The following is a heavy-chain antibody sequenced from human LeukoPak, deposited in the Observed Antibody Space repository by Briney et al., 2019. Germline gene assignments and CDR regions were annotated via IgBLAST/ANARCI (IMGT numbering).Heavy chain of an antibody. Sequence: AESLKISCQVSGYIFTHYWIGWVRQMPGKGLESMGIIYPADSDTTYGPSFQGQVTISADKSISTVYLQWSSLKASDTAMYYCARQSRDGSKTRGYYFDYWGQGTLVTVSS. V-gene: IGHV5-51*01. CDR3: ARQSRDGSKTRGYYFDY. CDR2: IYPADSDT. D-gene: IGHD3-10*01. J-gene: IGHJ4*02. CDR1: GYIFTHYW.